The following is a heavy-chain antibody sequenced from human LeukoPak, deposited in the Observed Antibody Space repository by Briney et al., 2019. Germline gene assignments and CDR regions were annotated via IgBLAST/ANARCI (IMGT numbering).Heavy chain of an antibody. D-gene: IGHD2-2*01. Sequence: RASVKVFCKASGYTFTSYGISWVRQAPGQGLEWMGWISAYNGNTNYAQKLQGRVTMTTDTSTSTAYMELRSLRSDDTAVYYCASSNGFVVVPAAIGPPYYYYGMDVWGQGTTVTVSS. V-gene: IGHV1-18*01. CDR3: ASSNGFVVVPAAIGPPYYYYGMDV. CDR2: ISAYNGNT. CDR1: GYTFTSYG. J-gene: IGHJ6*02.